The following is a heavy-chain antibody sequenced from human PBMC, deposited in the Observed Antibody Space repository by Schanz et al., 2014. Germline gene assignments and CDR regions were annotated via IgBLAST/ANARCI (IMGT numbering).Heavy chain of an antibody. D-gene: IGHD3-22*01. V-gene: IGHV3-23*04. CDR1: GFSFSSYV. CDR3: AKDISDTSGKDDY. CDR2: IGTSGGT. J-gene: IGHJ4*02. Sequence: EVQLVESGGGWVQPGGSLRLSCAASGFSFSSYVMSWVRQAPGKGLEWVSTIGTSGGTNYAESVKGRFTISRDNSKNTLFLQMNSLRVEDSAIYYCAKDISDTSGKDDYWGQGTLVTVSS.